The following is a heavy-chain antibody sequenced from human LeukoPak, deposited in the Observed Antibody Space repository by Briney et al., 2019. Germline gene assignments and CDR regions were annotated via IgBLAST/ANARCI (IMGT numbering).Heavy chain of an antibody. D-gene: IGHD3-10*01. V-gene: IGHV3-66*01. J-gene: IGHJ4*02. CDR2: LFTDYSA. CDR1: GITVSSNF. CDR3: VLDYSGSGSYYRDY. Sequence: AGGSPRLSCAASGITVSSNFMYWVRQAPGKGLQCVSVLFTDYSAYYADSVKGRFTISSDNSKNTLYLQMDSLRVEDTAVYYCVLDYSGSGSYYRDYWGQGTLVTVPS.